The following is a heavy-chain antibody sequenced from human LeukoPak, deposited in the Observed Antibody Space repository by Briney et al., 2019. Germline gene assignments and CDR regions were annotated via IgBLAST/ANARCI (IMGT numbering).Heavy chain of an antibody. CDR3: ARGLPYYYDSSGYYYWFDP. V-gene: IGHV1-8*02. CDR1: GVTFSSYA. J-gene: IGHJ5*02. CDR2: MNPNSGNT. Sequence: ASVKVSCKASGVTFSSYAINWVRQATGQGLEWMGWMNPNSGNTGYAQKFQGRVTMTRNTSISTAYMELSSLRSEDTAVYYCARGLPYYYDSSGYYYWFDPWGQGTLVTVSS. D-gene: IGHD3-22*01.